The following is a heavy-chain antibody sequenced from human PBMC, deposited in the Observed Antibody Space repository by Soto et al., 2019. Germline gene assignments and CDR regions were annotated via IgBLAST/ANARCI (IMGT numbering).Heavy chain of an antibody. Sequence: QVQLVEAGGGVVQPGRSLRLSCAASGFTFSSYAMHWVRQAPGNGLEWMAVIWYDGSNKNYADSVKGRFTISRDNSKTTLYLQMNSLRTEDTAVYYGAKARHGSGTYAYFDYWGQGILVTVSS. CDR2: IWYDGSNK. J-gene: IGHJ4*02. CDR1: GFTFSSYA. V-gene: IGHV3-30*18. CDR3: AKARHGSGTYAYFDY. D-gene: IGHD3-10*01.